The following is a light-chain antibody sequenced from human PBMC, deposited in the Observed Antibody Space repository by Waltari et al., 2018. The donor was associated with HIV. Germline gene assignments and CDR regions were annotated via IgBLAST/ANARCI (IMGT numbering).Light chain of an antibody. CDR3: QQTHSYSPT. V-gene: IGKV1-39*01. J-gene: IGKJ3*01. Sequence: DIQMTQSPSSLSASVGDRVTITCRASLSVSVYLNWYQQRPGKAPNLLILGASTLHVGVPSRFSGSGFGTDFTLTISSLQPEDLGTYYCQQTHSYSPTFGPGTKVHI. CDR2: GAS. CDR1: LSVSVY.